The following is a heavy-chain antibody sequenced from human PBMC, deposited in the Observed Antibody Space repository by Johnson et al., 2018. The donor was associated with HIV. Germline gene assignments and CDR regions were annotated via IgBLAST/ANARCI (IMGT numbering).Heavy chain of an antibody. Sequence: QMLLVESGGGLVQPGGSLRLSCAASGFTFSSYAMHWVRQAPGKGLEWVAAISYDGSNKYYADSVRGRFTISRDNSKNTLYLQMNSLRAEDTAVYYCAKDSRRWGAFSDAFDIWGQGTMVTVSS. D-gene: IGHD1-26*01. CDR2: ISYDGSNK. CDR3: AKDSRRWGAFSDAFDI. V-gene: IGHV3-30-3*01. J-gene: IGHJ3*02. CDR1: GFTFSSYA.